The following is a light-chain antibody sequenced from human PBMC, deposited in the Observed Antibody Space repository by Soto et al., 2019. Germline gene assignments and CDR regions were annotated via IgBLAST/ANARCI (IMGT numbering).Light chain of an antibody. Sequence: QSVLTQPPSVSGAPGQRVTISCTGSSSNIGAGYDVHWYQQLPGTAPKLLMYANSNRPSGVPDRFSGSMSGTSASLAITGLQAEDEADYYCQSYATSLSVVFGGGTKVTVL. V-gene: IGLV1-40*01. CDR3: QSYATSLSVV. CDR2: ANS. J-gene: IGLJ2*01. CDR1: SSNIGAGYD.